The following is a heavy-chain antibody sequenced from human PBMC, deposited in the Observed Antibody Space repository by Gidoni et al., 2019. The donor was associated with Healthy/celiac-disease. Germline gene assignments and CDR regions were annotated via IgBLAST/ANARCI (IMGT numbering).Heavy chain of an antibody. CDR3: AKDPTGTTGYFDY. J-gene: IGHJ4*02. V-gene: IGHV3-30*18. CDR2: ISYDGSNK. Sequence: QVQLVESGGGVVQPGRSLSLSCAASGFPFSSYGMHWVRQAPGKGLEWVAVISYDGSNKYYADSVKGRFTISRDNSKNTLYLQMNSLRAEDTAVYYCAKDPTGTTGYFDYWGQGTLVTVSS. CDR1: GFPFSSYG. D-gene: IGHD1-1*01.